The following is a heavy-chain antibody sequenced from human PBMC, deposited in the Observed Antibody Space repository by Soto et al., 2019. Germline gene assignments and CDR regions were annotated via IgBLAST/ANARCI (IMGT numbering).Heavy chain of an antibody. CDR1: GGSISSGGYY. D-gene: IGHD3-10*01. CDR3: ARDHGITMVRGVSSYYGMDV. CDR2: IYYSGST. J-gene: IGHJ6*02. Sequence: QVQLQESGPGLVKPSQTLSLTCTVSGGSISSGGYYWSWIRQHPGKGLEWIGYIYYSGSTYYNPSLKSRATISVDTSKNQSSMKLSSVTAADTAVYYCARDHGITMVRGVSSYYGMDVWGQGTTVTVSS. V-gene: IGHV4-31*03.